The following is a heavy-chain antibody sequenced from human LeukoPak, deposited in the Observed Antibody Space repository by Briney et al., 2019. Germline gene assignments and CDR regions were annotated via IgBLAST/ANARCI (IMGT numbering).Heavy chain of an antibody. J-gene: IGHJ3*02. CDR3: ARTITGYAFDM. V-gene: IGHV4-59*01. Sequence: PSETLSLTCSISGDSISNYYWTWIRQPPGKGLEWIGNIYYSGSTNYNPSLKGRATISLDTSKNQFSLKLSSVTAADTAVYYCARTITGYAFDMWGQGTMVTVSS. CDR2: IYYSGST. CDR1: GDSISNYY. D-gene: IGHD2-8*02.